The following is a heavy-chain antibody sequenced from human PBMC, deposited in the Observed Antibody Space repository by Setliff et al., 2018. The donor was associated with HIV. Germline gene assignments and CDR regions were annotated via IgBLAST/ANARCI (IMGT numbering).Heavy chain of an antibody. CDR3: ARIPTGGAFDI. V-gene: IGHV1-69*10. Sequence: SVKVSCKASGYSFTNYDINWVRQAPGQGLEWMGAIVPILGIANSAQKFQGRVTITTDESTNTAYMELSSLRSEDTAVYYCARIPTGGAFDIWGQGTVVTVSS. J-gene: IGHJ3*02. CDR2: IVPILGIA. CDR1: GYSFTNYD. D-gene: IGHD7-27*01.